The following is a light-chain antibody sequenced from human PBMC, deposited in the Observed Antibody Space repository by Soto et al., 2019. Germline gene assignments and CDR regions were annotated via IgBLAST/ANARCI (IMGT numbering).Light chain of an antibody. J-gene: IGLJ2*01. V-gene: IGLV1-40*01. CDR1: SSNIGASYD. Sequence: QPVLTQPPSVSGAPGQRVTISCTGSSSNIGASYDVHWYQHLPGTAPKLLIFRNDNRPSGVPDRFSGSKSGTSASLAITGLQADDEADYYCQSYDSRLSGSVFGGGTKLTVL. CDR2: RND. CDR3: QSYDSRLSGSV.